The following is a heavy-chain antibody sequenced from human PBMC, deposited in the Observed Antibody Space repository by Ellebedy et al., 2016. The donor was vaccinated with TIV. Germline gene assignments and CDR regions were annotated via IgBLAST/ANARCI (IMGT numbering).Heavy chain of an antibody. Sequence: GGSLRLSXAASGFTFSSYSMNWLRQAPGKGLEWVSYIASSSSTIYYADSVKGRFTISRDNARSSLYLQLNSLGAEDTAVYYCARGRYNWNDAGYFDSWGQGTLVTVSS. CDR2: IASSSSTI. J-gene: IGHJ4*02. V-gene: IGHV3-48*04. CDR3: ARGRYNWNDAGYFDS. D-gene: IGHD1-1*01. CDR1: GFTFSSYS.